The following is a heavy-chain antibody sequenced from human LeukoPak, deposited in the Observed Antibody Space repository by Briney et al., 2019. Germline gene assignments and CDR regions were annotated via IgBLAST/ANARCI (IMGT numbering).Heavy chain of an antibody. V-gene: IGHV4-4*07. Sequence: SETLSLTCTVSGGSASSYYWSWIRQPAGRGLEWIGRIYTSGSTNYNPSLKSRVSISVDTSKNQVSLKLSSVTAADTAVYYCARLRGDYYDALKGTFDYWGQGTLVTVSS. CDR3: ARLRGDYYDALKGTFDY. J-gene: IGHJ4*02. CDR2: IYTSGST. CDR1: GGSASSYY. D-gene: IGHD3-9*01.